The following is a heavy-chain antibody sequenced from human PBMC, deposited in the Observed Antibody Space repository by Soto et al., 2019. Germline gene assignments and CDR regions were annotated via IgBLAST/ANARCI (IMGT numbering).Heavy chain of an antibody. J-gene: IGHJ4*02. CDR1: GLTFSDDY. CDR2: ISGSSDYT. V-gene: IGHV3-11*05. D-gene: IGHD6-19*01. CDR3: ARDRGGGWYFDN. Sequence: QVQLVESGGGLVKPGGSLRLSCAVSGLTFSDDYMSWIRQAPGKGLEWISYISGSSDYTNYVDSVKGRFTISRDNTKNSLFLQMNSLRVEDTAVYYCARDRGGGWYFDNWGQGTLVTVSS.